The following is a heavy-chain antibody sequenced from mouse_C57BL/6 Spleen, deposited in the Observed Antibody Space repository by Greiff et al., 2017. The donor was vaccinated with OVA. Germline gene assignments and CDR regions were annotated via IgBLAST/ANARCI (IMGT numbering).Heavy chain of an antibody. V-gene: IGHV1-18*01. CDR2: INPNNGGT. CDR1: GYTFTDYN. D-gene: IGHD2-4*01. CDR3: ARYDYDFRYAMDY. Sequence: VQLQQSGPELVKPGASVKIPCKASGYTFTDYNMDWVKQSHGKSLEWIGDINPNNGGTIYNQKFKGKATLTVDKSSSTAYMELRSLTSEDTAVYYCARYDYDFRYAMDYWGQGTSVTVSS. J-gene: IGHJ4*01.